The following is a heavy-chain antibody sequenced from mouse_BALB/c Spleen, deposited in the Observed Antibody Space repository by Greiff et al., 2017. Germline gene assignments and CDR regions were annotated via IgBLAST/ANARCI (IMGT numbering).Heavy chain of an antibody. D-gene: IGHD1-1*01. CDR1: GFSLTSYG. Sequence: VKLMESGPGLVAPSQSLSITCTVSGFSLTSYGVHWVRQPPGKGLEWLGVIWAGGSTNYNSALMSRLSISKDNSKSQVFLKMNSLQTDDTAMYYCTRSDTTGQVDYWGQGTTLTVSS. CDR2: IWAGGST. V-gene: IGHV2-9*02. CDR3: TRSDTTGQVDY. J-gene: IGHJ2*01.